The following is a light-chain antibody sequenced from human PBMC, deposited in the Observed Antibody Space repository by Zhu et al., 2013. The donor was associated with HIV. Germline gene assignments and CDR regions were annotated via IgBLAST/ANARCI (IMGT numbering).Light chain of an antibody. CDR2: ANT. CDR3: SSYSSSSPYVV. V-gene: IGLV1-40*01. J-gene: IGLJ2*01. CDR1: SSNIGAGYD. Sequence: QSVLTQPPSVSAAPGQRVTISCTGSSSNIGAGYDVHWYQQFPGTAPKLLIYANTNRPSGVPDRFSGSKSGTSASLAITGLQAEDEADYYCSSYSSSSPYVVFGGGTKLTVL.